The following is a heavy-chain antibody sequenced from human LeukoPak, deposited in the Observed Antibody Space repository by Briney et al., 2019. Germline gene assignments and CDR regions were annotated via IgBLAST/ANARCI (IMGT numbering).Heavy chain of an antibody. J-gene: IGHJ4*02. CDR2: ISSTSSYT. V-gene: IGHV3-11*03. CDR3: AAGTAADY. Sequence: KPGGSLRLSCVVSGIPFSDYYMNWIRQAPGKGLEWISYISSTSSYTDYADSVKGRFTISRDNAQNPLFLQMNSLRAEDTAVYSCAAGTAADYWGQGNRVAVSS. D-gene: IGHD6-13*01. CDR1: GIPFSDYY.